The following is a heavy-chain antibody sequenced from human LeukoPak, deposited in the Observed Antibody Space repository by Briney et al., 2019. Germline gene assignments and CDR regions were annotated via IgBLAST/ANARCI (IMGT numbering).Heavy chain of an antibody. CDR3: ARVSGRLYQLQPGYYFDY. V-gene: IGHV1-2*02. Sequence: ASVKVSCKASGYTFTGHYMHWVRQAPGQGLEWMGWINPNSGGTNYAQKFQGRVTMTRDTSISTVYMELSGLRSDDTAVYYCARVSGRLYQLQPGYYFDYWGQGTLVTVSS. CDR1: GYTFTGHY. J-gene: IGHJ4*02. CDR2: INPNSGGT. D-gene: IGHD2-2*01.